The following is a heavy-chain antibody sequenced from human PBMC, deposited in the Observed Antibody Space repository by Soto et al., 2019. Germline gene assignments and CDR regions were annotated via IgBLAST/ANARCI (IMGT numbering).Heavy chain of an antibody. D-gene: IGHD4-17*01. CDR3: TRAQSDYGDYGYFQH. Sequence: PGGSLRLSCTASGFTFGDYAMSWFRQAPGKGLEWVGFIRSKAYGGTTEYAASVKGRFTISRDDSKSIAYLQMNSLKTEDTAVYYCTRAQSDYGDYGYFQHWGQGTLVTVSS. CDR2: IRSKAYGGTT. V-gene: IGHV3-49*03. CDR1: GFTFGDYA. J-gene: IGHJ1*01.